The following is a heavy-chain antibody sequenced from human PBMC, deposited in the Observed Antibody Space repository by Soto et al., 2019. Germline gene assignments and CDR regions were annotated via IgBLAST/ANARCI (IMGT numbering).Heavy chain of an antibody. V-gene: IGHV4-39*01. Sequence: SETLSLTCIVSGESISSSYYYWGCIRQPPGKGLECIGSIYYSGRTYYNPSFKSRVTISIDTSKNQFSLKLSSVTATDTAVYYCARQRTTVVTQAYFDHWGQGALVTVSS. CDR3: ARQRTTVVTQAYFDH. J-gene: IGHJ4*02. CDR2: IYYSGRT. D-gene: IGHD2-21*02. CDR1: GESISSSYYY.